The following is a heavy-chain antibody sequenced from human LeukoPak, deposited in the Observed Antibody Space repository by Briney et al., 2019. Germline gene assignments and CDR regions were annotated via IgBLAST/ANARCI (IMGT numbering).Heavy chain of an antibody. V-gene: IGHV1-2*02. J-gene: IGHJ4*02. D-gene: IGHD3-3*01. CDR2: INPNSGGT. CDR3: ARASVDLRFLVGGY. CDR1: GYTFTGYY. Sequence: ASVKVSCKASGYTFTGYYMHWVRQAPGQGLEWMGWINPNSGGTNYAQKFQGRVTMTRDTSISTVYMELSRLRSDDTAVYYCARASVDLRFLVGGYWGQGTLVTVSS.